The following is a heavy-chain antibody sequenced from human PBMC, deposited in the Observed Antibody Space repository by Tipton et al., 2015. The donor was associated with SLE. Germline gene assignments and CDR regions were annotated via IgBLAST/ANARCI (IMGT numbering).Heavy chain of an antibody. CDR1: GGSISSGFYF. D-gene: IGHD3-10*01. CDR3: TRGGFREPDYFYYGMDV. V-gene: IGHV4-30-2*01. J-gene: IGHJ6*02. Sequence: RSLRLSCAVSGGSISSGFYFWSWVRQPPGKGLEWIGNIYYSGSTYYNPSFKSRVTISLDKSKNQFSLRLSSVTAADTAVYYCTRGGFREPDYFYYGMDVWGQGTTVTVSS. CDR2: IYYSGST.